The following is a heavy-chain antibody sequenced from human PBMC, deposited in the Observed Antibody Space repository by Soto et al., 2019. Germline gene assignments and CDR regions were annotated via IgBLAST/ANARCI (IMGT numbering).Heavy chain of an antibody. V-gene: IGHV4-59*01. Sequence: ALVPHSLPKSVVCGTIIDFYWSWIRQTPGKGLGWIGYIYYSGSTNYNPSLKSRVTISVDTSKNQFSLKLSSVTAADTAVYYCARSFYYDFWSGYEAPTYYYYGMDVWGQGTTVTVSS. CDR3: ARSFYYDFWSGYEAPTYYYYGMDV. D-gene: IGHD3-3*01. CDR2: IYYSGST. J-gene: IGHJ6*02. CDR1: CGTIIDFY.